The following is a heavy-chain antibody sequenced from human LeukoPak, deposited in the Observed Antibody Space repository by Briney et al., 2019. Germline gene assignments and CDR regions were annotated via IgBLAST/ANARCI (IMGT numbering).Heavy chain of an antibody. CDR1: GGFISSSNW. J-gene: IGHJ2*01. D-gene: IGHD5-18*01. V-gene: IGHV4-4*02. CDR3: ARGRPDTAMVNYFDL. Sequence: SETLSLTCAVSGGFISSSNWWSWVRQPPGKGLDWIGEIYHSGSTNYNPSLKSRVTISVDKSKNQFSLKLSSVTAADTAVYYCARGRPDTAMVNYFDLWGRGTLVTVSS. CDR2: IYHSGST.